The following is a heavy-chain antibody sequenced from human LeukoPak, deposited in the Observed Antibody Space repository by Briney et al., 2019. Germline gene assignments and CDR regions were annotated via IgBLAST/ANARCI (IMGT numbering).Heavy chain of an antibody. Sequence: ASVKVSCKASGYTFTSYDINWVRQATGQGLEWMGWMNPNSGITGYAQKFQGRVTMTRNTSISTAYMELSSLRSEDTAVYYCARVVSSSSWYGTDYFDYWGQGTLVTVSS. D-gene: IGHD6-13*01. CDR1: GYTFTSYD. J-gene: IGHJ4*02. CDR2: MNPNSGIT. CDR3: ARVVSSSSWYGTDYFDY. V-gene: IGHV1-8*01.